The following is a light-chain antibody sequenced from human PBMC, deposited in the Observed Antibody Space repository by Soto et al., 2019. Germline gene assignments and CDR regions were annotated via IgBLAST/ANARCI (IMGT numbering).Light chain of an antibody. Sequence: VLTQSPCTLAVSPGESATLSCGTSQSVSSNLAWYQQKPGQAPRLLIYGASTRATGIPAKLSGSGSGTEFTLTISYLRPEDSTVYFCQQYHDWVTFGGGTKVDIK. CDR1: QSVSSN. J-gene: IGKJ4*01. CDR3: QQYHDWVT. CDR2: GAS. V-gene: IGKV3D-15*01.